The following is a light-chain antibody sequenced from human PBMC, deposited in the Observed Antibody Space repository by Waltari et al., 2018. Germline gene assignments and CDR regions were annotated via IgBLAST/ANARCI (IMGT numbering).Light chain of an antibody. Sequence: EIVMTQSPATLSMSPGERATLSCRASQSISTNLAGYQQRPGQAPRLLIYDTSTRATGIPVKFSGSGSGTEFTLTISDLQPEDFAVYYCQQYNNWPPLYTFGQGTKLDIK. CDR1: QSISTN. J-gene: IGKJ2*01. CDR2: DTS. CDR3: QQYNNWPPLYT. V-gene: IGKV3-15*01.